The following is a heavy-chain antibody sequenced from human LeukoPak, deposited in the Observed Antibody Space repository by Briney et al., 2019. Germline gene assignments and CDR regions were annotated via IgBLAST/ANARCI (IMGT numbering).Heavy chain of an antibody. V-gene: IGHV4-59*12. J-gene: IGHJ4*02. CDR2: IYYSGSS. Sequence: SETLSLTCTVSGGSISSYYWSWVRQPPGKGLEWIGYIYYSGSSYYNPSLKSRVAISLDKSENQFSLKVTSVTAADTAVYYCAKWVPMGSSARFDHWGQGTLVTVSS. CDR3: AKWVPMGSSARFDH. CDR1: GGSISSYY. D-gene: IGHD6-6*01.